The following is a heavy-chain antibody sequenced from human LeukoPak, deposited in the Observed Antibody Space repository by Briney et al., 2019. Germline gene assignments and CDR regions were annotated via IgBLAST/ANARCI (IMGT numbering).Heavy chain of an antibody. CDR2: ISGDGGNT. J-gene: IGHJ4*02. CDR3: AKARLNRNYFDY. CDR1: GFTFDDYA. Sequence: GGSLRLSCAASGFTFDDYAMHWVRQAPGKGLEWVSLISGDGGNTYYADSVKGRLTISRDNSKNSLYLQMNSLRTEDTALYYCAKARLNRNYFDYWGQGTLVTVSS. V-gene: IGHV3-43*02. D-gene: IGHD2-21*01.